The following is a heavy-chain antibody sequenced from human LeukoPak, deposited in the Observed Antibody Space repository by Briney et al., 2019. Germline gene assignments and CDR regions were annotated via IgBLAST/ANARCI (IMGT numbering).Heavy chain of an antibody. J-gene: IGHJ6*03. CDR2: MNPNSGNT. CDR1: GYTFTSYD. CDR3: ARGGRAAAGTFYYYYYMDV. V-gene: IGHV1-8*01. Sequence: GASVKVSCKASGYTFTSYDINWVRQATGQGLEWMGWMNPNSGNTGYAQKFQGRVTMTRNTSISTAYMELSSLRSEDTAVYYCARGGRAAAGTFYYYYYMDVWGKGTTVTVSS. D-gene: IGHD6-13*01.